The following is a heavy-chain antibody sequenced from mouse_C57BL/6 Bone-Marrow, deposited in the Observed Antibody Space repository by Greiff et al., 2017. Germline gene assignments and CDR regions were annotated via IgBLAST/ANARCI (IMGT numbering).Heavy chain of an antibody. CDR1: GYTFTSYW. V-gene: IGHV1-50*01. Sequence: QVQLQQPGAELVKPGASVKLSCKASGYTFTSYWMQWVKQRPGQGLEWIGEIDPSDSYTNYNQKFKGKATLTVDTSSSTAYMQLSGLTSEDSAVYYCAREGLLRYWYFDVWGTGTTVTVSS. CDR3: AREGLLRYWYFDV. D-gene: IGHD1-1*01. J-gene: IGHJ1*03. CDR2: IDPSDSYT.